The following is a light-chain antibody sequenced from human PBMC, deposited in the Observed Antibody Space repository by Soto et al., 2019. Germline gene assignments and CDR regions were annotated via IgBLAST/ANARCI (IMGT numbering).Light chain of an antibody. Sequence: EIVLTQSPGTLSLSPGERATLSCRASQSVSSSLAWYQQKPGQAPRLPIYGASSRATGIPDRFSGSGSGTDFTLAISRLEPEDFAVYYCQQYGSSPPLTFGGGTKVEIK. J-gene: IGKJ4*01. CDR1: QSVSSS. CDR3: QQYGSSPPLT. CDR2: GAS. V-gene: IGKV3-20*01.